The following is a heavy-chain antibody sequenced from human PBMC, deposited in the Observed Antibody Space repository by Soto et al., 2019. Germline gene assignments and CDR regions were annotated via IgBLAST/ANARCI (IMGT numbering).Heavy chain of an antibody. J-gene: IGHJ4*02. V-gene: IGHV2-70*01. D-gene: IGHD6-13*01. CDR2: IDWADGK. CDR1: GFSLTTNGMC. Sequence: GSGPTLVNPTQTLTLTCNFSGFSLTTNGMCVSWIRQPPGKALEWLALIDWADGKYFSTSLKTRLTISKDTSKNQVVLTMANMAPVDTGTYYCARTSAAAGTHIDFWGQGILVTVSS. CDR3: ARTSAAAGTHIDF.